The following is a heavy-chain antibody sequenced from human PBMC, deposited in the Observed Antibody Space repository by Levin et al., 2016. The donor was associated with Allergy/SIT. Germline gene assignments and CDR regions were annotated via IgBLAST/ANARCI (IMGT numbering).Heavy chain of an antibody. CDR2: IKQDGSEK. CDR1: GFTFSRNL. J-gene: IGHJ4*02. Sequence: GGSLRLSCAASGFTFSRNLMTWVRQAPGKGLEWVANIKQDGSEKYYVDSVKGRFTISRDNAKNSLYLQMNSLRAEDTAVYYCARVGYCSGGSCHYGSFDYWGQGTLVTVSS. D-gene: IGHD2-15*01. CDR3: ARVGYCSGGSCHYGSFDY. V-gene: IGHV3-7*01.